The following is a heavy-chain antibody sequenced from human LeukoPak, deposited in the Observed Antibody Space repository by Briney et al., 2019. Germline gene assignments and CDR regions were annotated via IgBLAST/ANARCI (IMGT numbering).Heavy chain of an antibody. CDR3: ARDTSGHYYGSGTYYRAFDI. CDR1: GGTFSSYA. J-gene: IGHJ3*02. Sequence: PSVKVSCKASGGTFSSYAISWVRQAPGQGLEWMGGIIPMFGTANYAQKFQGRVTNTADESTSTAYMELSSLRSEDTAVYYCARDTSGHYYGSGTYYRAFDIWGQGTMVTVSS. V-gene: IGHV1-69*13. CDR2: IIPMFGTA. D-gene: IGHD3-10*01.